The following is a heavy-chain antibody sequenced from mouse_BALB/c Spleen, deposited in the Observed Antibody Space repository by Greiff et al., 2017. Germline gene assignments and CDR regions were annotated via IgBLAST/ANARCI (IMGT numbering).Heavy chain of an antibody. CDR1: GFTFSSFG. Sequence: EVKLVESGGGLVQPGGSRKLSCAASGFTFSSFGMHWVRQAPEKGLEWVAYISSGSSTIYYADTVKGRFTISRDNPKNTLFLQMTSLRSEDTAMYYCARFPYYYGSSWYFDVWGAGTTVTVSS. D-gene: IGHD1-1*01. CDR3: ARFPYYYGSSWYFDV. J-gene: IGHJ1*01. V-gene: IGHV5-17*02. CDR2: ISSGSSTI.